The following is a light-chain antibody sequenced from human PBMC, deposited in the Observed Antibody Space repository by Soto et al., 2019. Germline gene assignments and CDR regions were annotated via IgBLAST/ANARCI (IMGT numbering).Light chain of an antibody. J-gene: IGKJ1*01. CDR2: LAS. V-gene: IGKV1-5*03. CDR3: QQYGSYSRT. Sequence: DIQMTQSPSTLSAFVGDRVTITCRASQSISTSLAWYQQKPGKAPNLLIYLASSLEGGVPARFSGSGSATDFTLSISSLQPDDCATYYCQQYGSYSRTFGQGTKVEIK. CDR1: QSISTS.